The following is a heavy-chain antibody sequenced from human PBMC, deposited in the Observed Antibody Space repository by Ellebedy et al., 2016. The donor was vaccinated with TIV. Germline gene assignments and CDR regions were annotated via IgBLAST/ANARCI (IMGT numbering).Heavy chain of an antibody. Sequence: ASVKVSCKASGYTFTSYGISWVRQAPGQGLEWMGWNSAYNGNTNYEQKLQGRVTMTTDTSTSTAYMELRSLRSDDTAVFYCAKSGLFGELLYLDYWGQGTLVTVSS. CDR3: AKSGLFGELLYLDY. J-gene: IGHJ4*02. CDR2: NSAYNGNT. V-gene: IGHV1-18*01. CDR1: GYTFTSYG. D-gene: IGHD3-10*02.